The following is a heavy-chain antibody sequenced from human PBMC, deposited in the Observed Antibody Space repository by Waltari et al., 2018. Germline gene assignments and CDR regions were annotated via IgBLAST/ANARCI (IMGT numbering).Heavy chain of an antibody. V-gene: IGHV3-74*01. CDR3: ARDDSTGYSYFDY. D-gene: IGHD3-22*01. Sequence: EVQLVESGGGLVQPGGSLRLSCAASGFSFRSYWMHWVRQAPGKGLVGVSRIKSDGRSSSHADSVKGRFTISRDNAKNTLYLQMNSLRVEDTAVYYCARDDSTGYSYFDYWGQGTLVTVSS. CDR1: GFSFRSYW. J-gene: IGHJ4*02. CDR2: IKSDGRSS.